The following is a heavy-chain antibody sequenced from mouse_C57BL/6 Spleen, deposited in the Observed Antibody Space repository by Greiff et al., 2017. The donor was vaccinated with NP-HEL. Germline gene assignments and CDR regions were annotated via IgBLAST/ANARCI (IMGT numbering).Heavy chain of an antibody. Sequence: EVKLVESEGGLVQPGSSMKLSCTASGFTFSDYYMAWVRQVPEKGLEWVANINYDGSSTYYLDSLKSRFIISRDNAKNILYLQMSSLKSEDTATYYCARDWHFDYWGQGTTLTVSS. CDR1: GFTFSDYY. J-gene: IGHJ2*01. V-gene: IGHV5-16*01. CDR2: INYDGSST. CDR3: ARDWHFDY.